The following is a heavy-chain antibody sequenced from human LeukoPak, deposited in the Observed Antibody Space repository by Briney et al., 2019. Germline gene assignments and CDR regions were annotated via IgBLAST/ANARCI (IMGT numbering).Heavy chain of an antibody. D-gene: IGHD4-17*01. V-gene: IGHV4-59*01. Sequence: SETLSLTCAVSGGSISPYYWMWIRQPPGKGLEWIGYISYSGSTSFNPSLKSRVTISLDTSTNQVSLKLRSVTAADTAVYYCAKAGSYRLTTTLWGQGTLVTVSS. CDR2: ISYSGST. CDR1: GGSISPYY. J-gene: IGHJ4*02. CDR3: AKAGSYRLTTTL.